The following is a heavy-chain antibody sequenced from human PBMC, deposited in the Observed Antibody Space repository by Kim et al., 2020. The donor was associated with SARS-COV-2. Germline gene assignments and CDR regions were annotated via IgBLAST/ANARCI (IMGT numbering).Heavy chain of an antibody. V-gene: IGHV1-58*01. J-gene: IGHJ3*02. D-gene: IGHD3-9*01. CDR3: AAANYDILTGQDAFDI. Sequence: SVKVSCKASGFTFTSSAVQWVRQARGQRLEWIGWIVVGSGNTNYAQKFQERVTITRDMSTSTAYMELSSLRSEDTAVYYCAAANYDILTGQDAFDIWGQGTMVTVSS. CDR1: GFTFTSSA. CDR2: IVVGSGNT.